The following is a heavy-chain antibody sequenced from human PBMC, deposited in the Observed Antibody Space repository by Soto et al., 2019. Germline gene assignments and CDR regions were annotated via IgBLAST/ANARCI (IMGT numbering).Heavy chain of an antibody. CDR1: GGTFSSYA. CDR3: ARGDATKIVVTTYYAMDV. Sequence: SVKVSCKASGGTFSSYAIRWVRQAPGQGLEWMGGIIPVFGTANYAQKFQGRVTITADESTNIVYMDVTSLRSEDTAVYYCARGDATKIVVTTYYAMDVWGQGTTVTVSS. D-gene: IGHD4-17*01. V-gene: IGHV1-69*13. J-gene: IGHJ6*02. CDR2: IIPVFGTA.